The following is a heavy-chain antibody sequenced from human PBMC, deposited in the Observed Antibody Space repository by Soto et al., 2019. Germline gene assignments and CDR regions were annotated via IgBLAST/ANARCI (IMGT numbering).Heavy chain of an antibody. D-gene: IGHD2-2*01. CDR3: AKDTSSSPYYMDV. J-gene: IGHJ6*03. CDR2: ITGSTGTT. CDR1: GFTFSNFA. V-gene: IGHV3-23*01. Sequence: EVQVLESGGGSVQPGGSLRLSCAASGFTFSNFAMSWVRHAPGKGLEWVSEITGSTGTTYYADSVRGRFIISRDNSQNTLHLQMNSLRPEYTAVYYCAKDTSSSPYYMDVWGKGTTVTVSS.